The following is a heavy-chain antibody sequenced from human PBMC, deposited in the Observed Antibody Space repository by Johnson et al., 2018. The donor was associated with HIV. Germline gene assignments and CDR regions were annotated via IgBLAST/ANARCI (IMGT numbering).Heavy chain of an antibody. J-gene: IGHJ3*02. CDR3: AKGDKAYSYPLDAFDI. CDR2: IYSGGST. Sequence: VQLVESGGGLVQPGGSLRLSCAASGFTVSSNYMSWVRQAPGKGLEWVSVIYSGGSTYYADSVKGRFTISRDNSKNTLYLQMNSLRAEDTAVYYCAKGDKAYSYPLDAFDIWGQGTMVTVSP. V-gene: IGHV3-66*01. CDR1: GFTVSSNY. D-gene: IGHD5-18*01.